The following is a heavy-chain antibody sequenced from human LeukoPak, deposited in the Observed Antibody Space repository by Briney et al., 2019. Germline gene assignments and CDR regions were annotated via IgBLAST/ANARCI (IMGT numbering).Heavy chain of an antibody. CDR3: ARDRGGPYSSSWYLYY. CDR2: ISAYNGNT. CDR1: GYTFTSYG. Sequence: ASVKVSCKASGYTFTSYGISWVRQAPGQGLEWMGWISAYNGNTNYAPKLQGRVTMTTDTSTSTAYMELRSLRSDDTALYYCARDRGGPYSSSWYLYYWGQGTLVTVSS. J-gene: IGHJ4*02. V-gene: IGHV1-18*01. D-gene: IGHD6-13*01.